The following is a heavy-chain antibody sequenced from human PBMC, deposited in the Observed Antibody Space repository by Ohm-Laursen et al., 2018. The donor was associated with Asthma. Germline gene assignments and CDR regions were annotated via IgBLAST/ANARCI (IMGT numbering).Heavy chain of an antibody. V-gene: IGHV3-30*03. D-gene: IGHD6-13*01. CDR3: ARDRRIAAAASDY. Sequence: SLRLSCSASGFTFSSYGMHWVRQAPGKGLEWVAVISYDGSNKYYADSVKGRFTISRDNSKNTLYLQMNSLRAEDTAVYYCARDRRIAAAASDYWGQGTLVTVSS. CDR2: ISYDGSNK. J-gene: IGHJ4*02. CDR1: GFTFSSYG.